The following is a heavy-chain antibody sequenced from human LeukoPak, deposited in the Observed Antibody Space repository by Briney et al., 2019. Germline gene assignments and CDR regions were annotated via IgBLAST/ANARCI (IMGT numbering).Heavy chain of an antibody. CDR3: ARGVGAAAGKVY. D-gene: IGHD6-13*01. J-gene: IGHJ4*02. Sequence: SETLSLTCAVYGGSFSGYYWSWIRQPPGKGLEWIGEINRSGSTNYNPSLKSRVTISVDTSKNQFSLKLSSVTAADTAVYYCARGVGAAAGKVYWGQGTLVTVSS. V-gene: IGHV4-34*01. CDR1: GGSFSGYY. CDR2: INRSGST.